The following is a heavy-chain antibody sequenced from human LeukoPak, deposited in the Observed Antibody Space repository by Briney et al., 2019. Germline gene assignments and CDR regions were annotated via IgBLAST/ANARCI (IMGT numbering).Heavy chain of an antibody. CDR3: ARRRPFNYFGSGSYYNWYFDL. CDR2: INHSGNT. D-gene: IGHD3-10*01. J-gene: IGHJ2*01. CDR1: GGSISSSGYY. V-gene: IGHV4-39*07. Sequence: SETLSLTCTVSGGSISSSGYYWSWIRQPPGKGLEWIGEINHSGNTNYNPSLKSRVTISVDTSKNQFSLKLTSVTAADTTVYYCARRRPFNYFGSGSYYNWYFDLWGRGALVTVSS.